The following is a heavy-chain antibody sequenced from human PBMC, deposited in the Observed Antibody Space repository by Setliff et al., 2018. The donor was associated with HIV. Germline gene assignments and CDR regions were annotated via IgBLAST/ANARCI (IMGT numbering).Heavy chain of an antibody. CDR1: GYIFTDYW. CDR3: ASLVVYDDAFDI. J-gene: IGHJ3*02. CDR2: IYPGDSDT. V-gene: IGHV5-51*01. D-gene: IGHD2-15*01. Sequence: SGESLKISCEASGYIFTDYWIGWVRQMPGKGLEWMGIIYPGDSDTRYSPSFQGQVTFSADKSISTAYLQWSSLKASDTAMYYCASLVVYDDAFDIWGQGTMVTVSS.